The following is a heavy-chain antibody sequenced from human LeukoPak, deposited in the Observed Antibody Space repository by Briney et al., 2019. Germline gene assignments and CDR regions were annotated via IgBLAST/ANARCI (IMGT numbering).Heavy chain of an antibody. D-gene: IGHD6-19*01. J-gene: IGHJ5*02. Sequence: GGSLRLSRAASGFTFSSYAMSWVRQAPGKGLEWVSAISGSGGSTYYADSVKGRFTISRDSSKNTLYLQTNSLRAEDTAVYYCARSRQWLDLRPSNWFDPWGQGTLLPLFS. CDR1: GFTFSSYA. CDR3: ARSRQWLDLRPSNWFDP. CDR2: ISGSGGST. V-gene: IGHV3-23*01.